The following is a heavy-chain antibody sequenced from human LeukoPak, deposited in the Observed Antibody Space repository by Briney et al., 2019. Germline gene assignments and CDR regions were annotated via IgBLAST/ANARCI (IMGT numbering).Heavy chain of an antibody. CDR2: IYSGGST. J-gene: IGHJ5*02. Sequence: GGTLRLSCAASGFTFSSYDMSWVRQAPGKGLEWVSVIYSGGSTYYADSVKGRFTISRDNSKNTLYLQMNSLRAEDTAVYYCARDRVTRGGLWFDPWGQGTLVTVSS. CDR1: GFTFSSYD. D-gene: IGHD3-10*01. CDR3: ARDRVTRGGLWFDP. V-gene: IGHV3-66*01.